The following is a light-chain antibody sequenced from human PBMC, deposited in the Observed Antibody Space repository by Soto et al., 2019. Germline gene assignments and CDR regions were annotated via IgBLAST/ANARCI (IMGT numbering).Light chain of an antibody. CDR2: AAS. Sequence: DIQMTQSPSSLSASVGDRVTITCRVSQSIVTYLNWYLQKPGKAPKLLVYAASNLQSGVPSRFSGSGSGTDFTLTISSLQPEDFATYFCQQSYSTPPWTFGQGTKVDIK. CDR3: QQSYSTPPWT. V-gene: IGKV1-39*01. J-gene: IGKJ1*01. CDR1: QSIVTY.